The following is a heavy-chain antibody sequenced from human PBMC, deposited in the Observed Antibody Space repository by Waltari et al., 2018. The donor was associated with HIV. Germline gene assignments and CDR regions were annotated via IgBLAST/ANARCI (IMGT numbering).Heavy chain of an antibody. CDR2: IRYDGSSE. J-gene: IGHJ5*02. V-gene: IGHV3-30*02. CDR3: SKDLLTNIRGGAFDP. D-gene: IGHD3-10*01. CDR1: GFNFSGYG. Sequence: QVQLVESGGGVVQPGGSRSLCWVASGFNFSGYGITWVRQVPGKGLEWVTFIRYDGSSESYLRSVKGRFTISRDNSKNIVYLQMNSLRPEDTAIYYCSKDLLTNIRGGAFDPWGQGTLVTVSS.